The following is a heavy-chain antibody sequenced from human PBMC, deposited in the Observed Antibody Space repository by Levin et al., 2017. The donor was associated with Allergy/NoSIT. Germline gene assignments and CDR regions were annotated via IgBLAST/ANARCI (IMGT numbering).Heavy chain of an antibody. CDR3: ARSGSPDY. Sequence: PGGSLRLSCAASGFTFSDYSMNWVRQAPGKGLEWVSSISPNSNYIYYADSLKGRFTISRDNAKSSGFLQMNSLRAEDTALYYCARSGSPDYWGQGTLVTVSS. D-gene: IGHD3-22*01. CDR1: GFTFSDYS. J-gene: IGHJ4*02. V-gene: IGHV3-21*01. CDR2: ISPNSNYI.